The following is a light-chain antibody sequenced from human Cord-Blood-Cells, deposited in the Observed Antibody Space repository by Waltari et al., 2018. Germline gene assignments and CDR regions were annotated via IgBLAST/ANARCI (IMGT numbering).Light chain of an antibody. Sequence: EIVLTQSPGPLSLSPGGRATLSCRASQSVSSSYLAWYQQKPGQAPRLLIYGASSRATGIPDRFSGSGSGTDFTLTISRLEPEDFAVYYCQQYGSSPRTFGQGTKVEIK. CDR1: QSVSSSY. CDR3: QQYGSSPRT. J-gene: IGKJ1*01. V-gene: IGKV3-20*01. CDR2: GAS.